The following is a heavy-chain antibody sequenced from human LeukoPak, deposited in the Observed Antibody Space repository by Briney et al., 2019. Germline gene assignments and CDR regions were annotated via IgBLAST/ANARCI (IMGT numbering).Heavy chain of an antibody. D-gene: IGHD3-9*01. Sequence: GASVKVSCKASGYTFTSYGISWVRQAPGQGLEWMGWISAYNGNTNCAQKLQGRVTMTTDTSTSTAYMELRSLRSDDTAVYYCARADYDILTGQKLSFDYWGQGTLVTVSS. CDR3: ARADYDILTGQKLSFDY. V-gene: IGHV1-18*01. CDR1: GYTFTSYG. J-gene: IGHJ4*02. CDR2: ISAYNGNT.